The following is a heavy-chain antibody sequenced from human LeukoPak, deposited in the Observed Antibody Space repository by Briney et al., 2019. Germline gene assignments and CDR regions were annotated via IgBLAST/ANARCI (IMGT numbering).Heavy chain of an antibody. CDR1: GFTFSSYA. D-gene: IGHD1-1*01. CDR3: AKVLALGYKYGMDV. Sequence: PGGSLRLSCAASGFTFSSYAMSWVRQAPGKGLEWVSDTSDSGDSTYYADSVKGRFTIPRDNSKNTLYLQMNSLRAEDTAVYYCAKVLALGYKYGMDVWGQGTTVTVSS. CDR2: TSDSGDST. J-gene: IGHJ6*02. V-gene: IGHV3-23*01.